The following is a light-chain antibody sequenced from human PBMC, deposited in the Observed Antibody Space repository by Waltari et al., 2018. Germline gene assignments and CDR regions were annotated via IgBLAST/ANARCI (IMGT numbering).Light chain of an antibody. J-gene: IGLJ2*01. Sequence: QSALTQPASVSGSPGQSITISCSGLGSAAGASESVPWHQHHPDKAPQGIIYDVTHRPSGVSDRFSASKSANTASLTISRLQPEDEADYYCSSQTLDGLVLFGGGTRLTVL. CDR2: DVT. V-gene: IGLV2-14*03. CDR1: GSAAGASES. CDR3: SSQTLDGLVL.